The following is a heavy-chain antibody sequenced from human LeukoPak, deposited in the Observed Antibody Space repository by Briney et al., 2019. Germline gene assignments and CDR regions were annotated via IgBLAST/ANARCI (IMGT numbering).Heavy chain of an antibody. CDR2: ISGSGGST. CDR3: AKNLREQQLDSYFDY. D-gene: IGHD6-13*01. CDR1: GFTFISYA. Sequence: GGSLRLSCAASGFTFISYAMSWVRQAPGKGPEWVSGISGSGGSTYYGDSVKGRFTISRDNSKNTLYLQMNSLRAEDTAVYYCAKNLREQQLDSYFDYWGQGTLVTVSS. J-gene: IGHJ4*02. V-gene: IGHV3-23*01.